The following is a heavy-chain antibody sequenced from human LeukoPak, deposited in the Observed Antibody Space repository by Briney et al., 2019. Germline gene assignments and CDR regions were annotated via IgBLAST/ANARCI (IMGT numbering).Heavy chain of an antibody. J-gene: IGHJ4*02. Sequence: ASVKVSCKASGYTFNSSYMHWVRQAPGQRLEWMGIINPSDDSTRYAQKFQGRVTMTKDTSTNTVYMHLSSLSSDDTAVYYCARAYYESSAYRHAVYFDYWGQGTLVTVSS. CDR2: INPSDDST. D-gene: IGHD3-22*01. V-gene: IGHV1-46*02. CDR3: ARAYYESSAYRHAVYFDY. CDR1: GYTFNSSY.